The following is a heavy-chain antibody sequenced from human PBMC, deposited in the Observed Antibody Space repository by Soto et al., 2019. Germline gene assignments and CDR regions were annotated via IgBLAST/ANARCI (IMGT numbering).Heavy chain of an antibody. Sequence: GGSLRLSCAASGFTFSSYAMSWVRQAPGKGLEWVSAISGSGGSTYYADSVKGRFTISRDNSKNTLYLQMNSLRAEDTAVYYCAKPVKRSKSSRTCTNGVCRLLDHFNYYYGMDVWGQGTTVTVSS. J-gene: IGHJ6*02. CDR1: GFTFSSYA. V-gene: IGHV3-23*01. CDR2: ISGSGGST. D-gene: IGHD2-8*01. CDR3: AKPVKRSKSSRTCTNGVCRLLDHFNYYYGMDV.